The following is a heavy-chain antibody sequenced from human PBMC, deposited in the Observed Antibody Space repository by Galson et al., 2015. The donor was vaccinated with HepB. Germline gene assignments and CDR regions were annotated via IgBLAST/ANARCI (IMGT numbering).Heavy chain of an antibody. Sequence: ETLSLTCTVSGVSIGSYYWSWFRQSPGKGLEWIGNIYYDGTTTYNPSLQSRVTISIDTSKKQLSLKVRSVTAADTAVYSCASHPDYGDYWGQGTLVTVSS. J-gene: IGHJ4*01. CDR3: ASHPDYGDY. V-gene: IGHV4-59*08. CDR2: IYYDGTT. CDR1: GVSIGSYY.